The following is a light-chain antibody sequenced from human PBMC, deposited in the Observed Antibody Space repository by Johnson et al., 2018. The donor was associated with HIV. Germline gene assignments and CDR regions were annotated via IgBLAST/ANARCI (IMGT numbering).Light chain of an antibody. Sequence: VLTQPPSVSASLGQMARITCSGDASPNKYAYWYQQKPRQFPVLVISKYSEKPSPSPAPFPCSGSGTIVTFTLSGVRADDAADYDCLSADSSGTYGTGVFGTRTKVTVL. V-gene: IGLV3-16*01. CDR3: LSADSSGTYGTGV. CDR2: KYS. CDR1: ASPNKY. J-gene: IGLJ1*01.